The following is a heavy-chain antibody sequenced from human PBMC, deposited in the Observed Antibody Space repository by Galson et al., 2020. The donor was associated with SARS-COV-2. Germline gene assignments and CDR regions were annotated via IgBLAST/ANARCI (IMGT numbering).Heavy chain of an antibody. V-gene: IGHV3-11*03. CDR1: GLIFSDYY. CDR3: AGSHKNFWYNFDN. D-gene: IGHD6-13*01. CDR2: ISPSSDYT. J-gene: IGHJ4*02. Sequence: GGSLRLSCTASGLIFSDYYMPWIRQAPGKGLEWISYISPSSDYTNYADSVRGRFTISRDNTKTSLFLQMDSLRAEDTAVYYCAGSHKNFWYNFDNWGQGAMVTGSS.